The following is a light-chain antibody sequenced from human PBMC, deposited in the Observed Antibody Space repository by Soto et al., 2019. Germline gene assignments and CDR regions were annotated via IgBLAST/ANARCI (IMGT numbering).Light chain of an antibody. Sequence: EIVLPQSPAPLSLSPVEIAALSCRASQSVNTFLAWYQQKPGQSPRLLIYDTSFRATGIPTRFSGSGPGTGFSLTINSLEPEDFAIYYCQQRSNWPLTFGGGTKVDNK. V-gene: IGKV3-11*01. CDR3: QQRSNWPLT. J-gene: IGKJ4*01. CDR1: QSVNTF. CDR2: DTS.